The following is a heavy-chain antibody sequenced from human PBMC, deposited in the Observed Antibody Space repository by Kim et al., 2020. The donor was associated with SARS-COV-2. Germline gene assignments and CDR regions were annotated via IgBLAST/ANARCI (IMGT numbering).Heavy chain of an antibody. CDR3: AKDVCSSTSCPYNYYYGMDV. CDR2: ISADGNNT. V-gene: IGHV3-43*02. Sequence: GGSLRLSCAASGFRFHEYAMHWVRPAPGKGLELVSLISADGNNTYYADSVKGRFTISSDHSKNSLYLQMNSLRTEDTALYFCAKDVCSSTSCPYNYYYGMDVWAQGTAVRVSS. J-gene: IGHJ6*02. D-gene: IGHD2-2*01. CDR1: GFRFHEYA.